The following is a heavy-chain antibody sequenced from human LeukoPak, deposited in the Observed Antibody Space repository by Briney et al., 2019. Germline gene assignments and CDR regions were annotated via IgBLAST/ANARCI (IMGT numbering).Heavy chain of an antibody. CDR1: GYTFTSYG. D-gene: IGHD3-10*01. Sequence: GASVKVSCKASGYTFTSYGISWVRQAPGQGLEWMGWISAYNGNTNYAQKFQGRVTMTRDTSISTAYMELSRLRSDDTAVYYCAREGTSMVRGVITHFDYWGQGTLVTVSS. V-gene: IGHV1-18*01. J-gene: IGHJ4*02. CDR2: ISAYNGNT. CDR3: AREGTSMVRGVITHFDY.